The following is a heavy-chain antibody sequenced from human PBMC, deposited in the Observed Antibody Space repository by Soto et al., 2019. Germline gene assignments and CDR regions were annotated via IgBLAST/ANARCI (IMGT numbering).Heavy chain of an antibody. CDR3: ARDNSVDIVAEVGNWFDP. V-gene: IGHV1-18*01. Sequence: ASVKVSCKASGYTFTSFGITWVRQAPGQGLEWMGWISGYNGNTDYAQKFQGRVSMTTDTSTRTAYMELRSLRPDDTAVYYCARDNSVDIVAEVGNWFDPWGQGTLVTVSS. CDR1: GYTFTSFG. CDR2: ISGYNGNT. J-gene: IGHJ5*02. D-gene: IGHD5-12*01.